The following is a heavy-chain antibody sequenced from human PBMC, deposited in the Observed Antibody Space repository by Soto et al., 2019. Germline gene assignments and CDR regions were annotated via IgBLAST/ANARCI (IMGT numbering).Heavy chain of an antibody. CDR1: GGSISSYY. CDR3: ARGKIDGIQLDY. CDR2: IYYSGST. V-gene: IGHV4-59*01. J-gene: IGHJ4*02. D-gene: IGHD5-18*01. Sequence: SETLSLTCTVSGGSISSYYWSWIRQPPGKGLEWIGYIYYSGSTNYNPSLKSRVTISVDTSKNQFSLKLSSVTAADTAVYYCARGKIDGIQLDYWGQGTLVTVSS.